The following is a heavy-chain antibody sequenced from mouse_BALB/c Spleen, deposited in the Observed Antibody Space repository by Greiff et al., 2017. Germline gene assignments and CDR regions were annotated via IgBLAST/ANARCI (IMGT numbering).Heavy chain of an antibody. CDR2: IDPANGNT. J-gene: IGHJ2*01. CDR1: GFNIKDTY. CDR3: ARWYYLDY. V-gene: IGHV14-3*02. Sequence: EVQLQQSGAELVKPGDSVKLSCTASGFNIKDTYMHWVKQRPEQGLEWIGRIDPANGNTKYAPKFQGKDTITADTSANTAYLQISRLTSEDTAVYYCARWYYLDYWGQGTTLTVSS.